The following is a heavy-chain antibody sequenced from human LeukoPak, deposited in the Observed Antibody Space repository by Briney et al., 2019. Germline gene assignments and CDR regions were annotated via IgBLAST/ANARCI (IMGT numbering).Heavy chain of an antibody. CDR1: GGSISSYY. V-gene: IGHV4-59*08. CDR2: IYYSGST. Sequence: SETLSLPCTVSGGSISSYYWSWIRQPPGRGLEWIGYIYYSGSTNYNPSLKSRVTISVDTSKNQFSLKLSSVTAADTAVYYCARRIPREADAFDIWGQGTMVTVSS. J-gene: IGHJ3*02. D-gene: IGHD1-26*01. CDR3: ARRIPREADAFDI.